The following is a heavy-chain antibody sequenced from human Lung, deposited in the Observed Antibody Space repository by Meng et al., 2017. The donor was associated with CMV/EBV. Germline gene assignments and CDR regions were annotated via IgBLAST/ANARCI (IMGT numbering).Heavy chain of an antibody. V-gene: IGHV3-20*04. J-gene: IGHJ6*02. CDR3: AREEYSSSSQAGQYYYYYYGMDV. Sequence: ESLKISCAASGFTFDDYGMSWVRQAPGKGLEWVSGINWNGGSTGYADSVKGRFTISRDNAKNSLYLQMNSLRAEDTALYYCAREEYSSSSQAGQYYYYYYGMDVWGQGXTVTVSS. CDR2: INWNGGST. CDR1: GFTFDDYG. D-gene: IGHD6-6*01.